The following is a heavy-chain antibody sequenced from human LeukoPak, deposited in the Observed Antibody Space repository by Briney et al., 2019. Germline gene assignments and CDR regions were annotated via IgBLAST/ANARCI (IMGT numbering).Heavy chain of an antibody. CDR1: GFTFSTSW. D-gene: IGHD5-18*01. J-gene: IGHJ4*02. Sequence: PGGSLRLSCAASGFTFSTSWMSCVRHAPGKGLEWVANIKQDGSEKYYVDSVKGRFTISRDNAKNSLYLQMNSLRAEDTAVYYCAREGTLLPDYWGQGTLVTVSS. V-gene: IGHV3-7*01. CDR2: IKQDGSEK. CDR3: AREGTLLPDY.